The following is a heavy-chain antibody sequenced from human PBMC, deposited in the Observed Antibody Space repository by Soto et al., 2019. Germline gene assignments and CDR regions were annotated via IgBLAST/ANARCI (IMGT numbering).Heavy chain of an antibody. D-gene: IGHD2-2*01. CDR1: GFTFSSYA. Sequence: HPGGSLRLSCAASGFTFSSYAMNWVRQAPGKGLEWVALISHDGINKYYADSVRGRFTISRDSSTNTLYLQMNSLRAADTAVYYCGRCTSTSCHLGSDYWGQGTLVTAPQ. V-gene: IGHV3-30-3*01. CDR3: GRCTSTSCHLGSDY. CDR2: ISHDGINK. J-gene: IGHJ4*02.